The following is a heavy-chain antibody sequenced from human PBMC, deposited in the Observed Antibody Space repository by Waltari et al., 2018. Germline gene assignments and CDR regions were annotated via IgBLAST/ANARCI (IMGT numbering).Heavy chain of an antibody. D-gene: IGHD6-13*01. V-gene: IGHV3-21*01. Sequence: EVQLVESGGGLVKHGGSLRLSCAASGFTFISDSMNWVRQAPGKGLEWVSSISSSSSYIYYADSVKGRFTISRDNSKNSLYLQMNSLRAEDTAVYYCSRGKSSSWTNFDYWGQGTLVTVSS. CDR3: SRGKSSSWTNFDY. J-gene: IGHJ4*02. CDR2: ISSSSSYI. CDR1: GFTFISDS.